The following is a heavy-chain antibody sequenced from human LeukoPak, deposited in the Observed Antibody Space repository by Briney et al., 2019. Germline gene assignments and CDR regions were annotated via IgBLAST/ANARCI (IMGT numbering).Heavy chain of an antibody. D-gene: IGHD3-22*01. J-gene: IGHJ6*03. CDR1: GFTFSSYW. CDR3: ARDWGSSGYCYYYYYMDV. Sequence: GGSLRLSCAASGFTFSSYWMSWVRQAPGKGLEWVANIKQDGSEKYYVDSVKGRFTISRDNAKNSLYLQMNSLRAEDTAVYYCARDWGSSGYCYYYYYMDVWGKGTTVTVSS. CDR2: IKQDGSEK. V-gene: IGHV3-7*01.